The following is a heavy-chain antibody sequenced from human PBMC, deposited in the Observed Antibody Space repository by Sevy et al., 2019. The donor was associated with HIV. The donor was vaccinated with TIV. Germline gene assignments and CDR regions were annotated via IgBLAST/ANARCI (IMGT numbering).Heavy chain of an antibody. CDR2: IKQDGSEK. Sequence: GGSLRLSCAASGFTFSSYAMHWVRQAPGKGLEWVANIKQDGSEKYYVHSVKGRFTISRDNAKNSLYLQMNSLRAEDTAVYYCAREIGGGNSFWGQGTLVTVSS. D-gene: IGHD1-1*01. CDR1: GFTFSSYA. J-gene: IGHJ4*02. V-gene: IGHV3-7*01. CDR3: AREIGGGNSF.